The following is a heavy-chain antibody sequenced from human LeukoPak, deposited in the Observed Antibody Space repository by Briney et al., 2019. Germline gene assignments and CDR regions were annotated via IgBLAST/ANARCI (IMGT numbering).Heavy chain of an antibody. J-gene: IGHJ5*02. CDR3: AKGRGSGSYDYVA. CDR1: GFTFSNYW. Sequence: AGGSLRLSCAASGFTFSNYWMHWVRQAPGKGLVWVSRIDNGGSDTRHADSVKGRFTISRDNAKNTLYLQMNSLRAEDTAVYYCAKGRGSGSYDYVAWGQGTLVTVSS. V-gene: IGHV3-74*01. CDR2: IDNGGSDT. D-gene: IGHD3-10*01.